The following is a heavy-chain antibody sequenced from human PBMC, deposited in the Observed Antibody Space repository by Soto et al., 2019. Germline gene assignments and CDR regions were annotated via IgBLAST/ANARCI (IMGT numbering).Heavy chain of an antibody. CDR3: ARAYSHYGMDV. Sequence: QVQLVQSGTEMKKPGSSVKVSCKVSGDTVSRFAINWVRQAPGQGLEWMGGIIPIFGTANYAQKFHGRVTIHADDSTSTAYMELSSLRSQDTAVYYCARAYSHYGMDVWGQGTTITVSS. V-gene: IGHV1-69*12. D-gene: IGHD2-21*01. CDR2: IIPIFGTA. CDR1: GDTVSRFA. J-gene: IGHJ6*02.